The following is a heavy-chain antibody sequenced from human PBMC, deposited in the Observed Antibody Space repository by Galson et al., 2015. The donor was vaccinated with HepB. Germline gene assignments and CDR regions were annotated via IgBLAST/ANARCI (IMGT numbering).Heavy chain of an antibody. CDR3: ARRPSKFFDP. J-gene: IGHJ5*02. V-gene: IGHV4-59*02. Sequence: SETLSLTCTVSGDSVSAYYWSWIRQPPGKGLEWIGYIYHSGSTDYNPSFKSRVTMSIDMSRNQFSLKLRSVTAADTAVYYCARRPSKFFDPWGRGILVTVSS. CDR1: GDSVSAYY. CDR2: IYHSGST. D-gene: IGHD6-6*01.